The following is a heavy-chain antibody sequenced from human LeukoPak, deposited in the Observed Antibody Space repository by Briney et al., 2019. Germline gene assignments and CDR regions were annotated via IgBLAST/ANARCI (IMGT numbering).Heavy chain of an antibody. J-gene: IGHJ6*02. V-gene: IGHV3-9*01. CDR3: AKGYYGSGRYGMDV. CDR2: ISWNSGSI. CDR1: GFTFDDYT. Sequence: GGSLRLSCAASGFTFDDYTMHWVRQAPGKGPEWVSGISWNSGSIGYADSVKGRFTISRDNAKNSLYLQMNSLRAEDTALYYCAKGYYGSGRYGMDVWGQGTTVTVSS. D-gene: IGHD3-10*01.